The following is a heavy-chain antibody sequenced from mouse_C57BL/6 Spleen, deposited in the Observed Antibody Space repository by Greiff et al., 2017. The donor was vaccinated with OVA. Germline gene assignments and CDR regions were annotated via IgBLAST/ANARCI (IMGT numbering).Heavy chain of an antibody. CDR2: IYPGSGNT. D-gene: IGHD2-5*01. CDR3: ARGGYSNPPFAY. Sequence: VQLQQSGAELVRPGASVKLSCKASGYTFTDYYINWVKQRPGQGLEWIARIYPGSGNTYYNEKFKGKATLTAEKSSSTAYMQLSSLTSEDSAVYFCARGGYSNPPFAYWGQGTLVTVSA. CDR1: GYTFTDYY. V-gene: IGHV1-76*01. J-gene: IGHJ3*01.